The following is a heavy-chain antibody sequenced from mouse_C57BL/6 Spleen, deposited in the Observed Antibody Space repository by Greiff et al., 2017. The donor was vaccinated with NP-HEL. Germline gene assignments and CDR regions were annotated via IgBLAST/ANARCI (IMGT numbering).Heavy chain of an antibody. V-gene: IGHV5-9-1*02. D-gene: IGHD1-1*01. Sequence: EVMLVESGEGLVKPGGSLKLSCAASGFTFSSYAMSWVRQTPEKRLEWVAYISSGGDYIYYADTVKGRFTISRDNARNTLYLQMSSLKSEDTAMYYCTRERSYYYGSSQYYYAMDYWGQGTSVTVSS. J-gene: IGHJ4*01. CDR1: GFTFSSYA. CDR2: ISSGGDYI. CDR3: TRERSYYYGSSQYYYAMDY.